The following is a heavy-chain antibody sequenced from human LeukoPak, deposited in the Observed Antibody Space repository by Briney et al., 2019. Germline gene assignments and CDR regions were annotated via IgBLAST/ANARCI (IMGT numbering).Heavy chain of an antibody. Sequence: SETLSLTCTVSGGSISSSSYYWGWIRQPPGKGLEWIGSIYYSGSTYYNPSLKSRVTISVDTSKNQFSLKLSSVTAADTAVYYCARQDSSSYDFDYWGQGTLVTGSS. CDR1: GGSISSSSYY. CDR2: IYYSGST. J-gene: IGHJ4*02. D-gene: IGHD6-6*01. CDR3: ARQDSSSYDFDY. V-gene: IGHV4-39*01.